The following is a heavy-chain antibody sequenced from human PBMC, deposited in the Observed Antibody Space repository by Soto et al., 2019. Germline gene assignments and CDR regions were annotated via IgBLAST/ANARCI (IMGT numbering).Heavy chain of an antibody. D-gene: IGHD3-22*01. Sequence: EVQLVESGGGLVQPGGSLRLSCAASGFTFSSYSMNWVRQAPGKGLEWVSYISSSSSTIYYADSVKGRFTISRDNAKNLLYLQMNSLRAEDTAVYYCARGAYYYDSSGLSYWGQGTLVTVSS. CDR3: ARGAYYYDSSGLSY. J-gene: IGHJ4*02. CDR1: GFTFSSYS. V-gene: IGHV3-48*01. CDR2: ISSSSSTI.